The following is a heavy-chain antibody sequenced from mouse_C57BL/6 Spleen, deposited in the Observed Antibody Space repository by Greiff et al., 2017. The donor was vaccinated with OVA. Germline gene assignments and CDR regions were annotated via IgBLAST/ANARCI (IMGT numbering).Heavy chain of an antibody. CDR1: GFTFSDYY. V-gene: IGHV5-16*01. CDR2: INYDGSST. CDR3: ARDYGGDAMDY. D-gene: IGHD1-1*01. J-gene: IGHJ4*01. Sequence: EVHLVESEGGLVQPGSSLKLSCTASGFTFSDYYMAWVRQVPEKGLEWVANINYDGSSTYYLDSLKSRFIISRDNAKNILYLQMSRLKSEDTATYYCARDYGGDAMDYWGQGTSVTVSS.